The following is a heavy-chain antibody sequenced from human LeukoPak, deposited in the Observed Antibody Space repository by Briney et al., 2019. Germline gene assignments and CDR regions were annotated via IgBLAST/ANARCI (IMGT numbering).Heavy chain of an antibody. CDR2: IYYSGST. CDR3: ARQGNYYDSSGYYSAGAFDI. CDR1: GGSISSGDYY. V-gene: IGHV4-30-4*01. D-gene: IGHD3-22*01. Sequence: SETLSLTCTVSGGSISSGDYYWSWIRQPPGKGLEWIGYIYYSGSTYYNPSLKSRVTISVDTSKNQFSLKLSSVTAADTAVYYCARQGNYYDSSGYYSAGAFDIWGQGTMVTVSS. J-gene: IGHJ3*02.